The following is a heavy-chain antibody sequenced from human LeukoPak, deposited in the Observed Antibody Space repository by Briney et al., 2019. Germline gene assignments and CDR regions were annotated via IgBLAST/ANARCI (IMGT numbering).Heavy chain of an antibody. V-gene: IGHV3-21*01. D-gene: IGHD3-22*01. J-gene: IGHJ4*02. CDR1: GFTFSSYA. Sequence: GGSLRLSCAASGFTFSSYAMSWVRQAPGKGLEWVSSISSSSSYIYYADSVKGRFTISRDNAKNSLYLQMNSLRAEDTAVYYCARDPYDSSGYYCDYWGQGTLVTVSS. CDR2: ISSSSSYI. CDR3: ARDPYDSSGYYCDY.